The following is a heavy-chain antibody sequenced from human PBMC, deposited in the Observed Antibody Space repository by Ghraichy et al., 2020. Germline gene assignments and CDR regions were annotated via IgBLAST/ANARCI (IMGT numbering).Heavy chain of an antibody. V-gene: IGHV4-39*01. Sequence: GSLSLTCTVSGGSISSSSYYWGWIRQPPGKGLEWIGSIYYSGSTYYNPSLKSRVTISVDTSKNQFSLKLSSVTAADTAVYYCARRRYSSSWYLPDYFDYWGQGTLVTVSS. CDR3: ARRRYSSSWYLPDYFDY. CDR2: IYYSGST. D-gene: IGHD6-13*01. CDR1: GGSISSSSYY. J-gene: IGHJ4*02.